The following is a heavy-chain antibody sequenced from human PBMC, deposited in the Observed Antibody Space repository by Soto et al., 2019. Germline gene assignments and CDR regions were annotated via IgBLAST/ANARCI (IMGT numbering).Heavy chain of an antibody. Sequence: EVQLLESGGGLVQPGGSLRLSCVGSGFFFSSYTMTWVRQAPGKGLEWVSSFSATSENTYYADSVRGRFTISRDNSKNTLCLQMNSLTAEDTAMYYCAKARDQQWVRLPFDYGGQGILVIVSS. D-gene: IGHD6-19*01. V-gene: IGHV3-23*01. J-gene: IGHJ4*02. CDR3: AKARDQQWVRLPFDY. CDR1: GFFFSSYT. CDR2: FSATSENT.